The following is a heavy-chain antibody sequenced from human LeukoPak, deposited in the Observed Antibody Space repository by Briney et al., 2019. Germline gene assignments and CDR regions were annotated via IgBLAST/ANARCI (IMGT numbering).Heavy chain of an antibody. J-gene: IGHJ3*02. Sequence: GGSLRLSCAASGFTFSSYWMHWVRQAPGKGLVWVSRINTDGSSTSYADSVKGRFTISRDNAKNTLYLQMNSLRAGDTAVYYCARGVVLNAFDIWGQGTMVTVSS. V-gene: IGHV3-74*01. CDR1: GFTFSSYW. CDR2: INTDGSST. CDR3: ARGVVLNAFDI. D-gene: IGHD2-15*01.